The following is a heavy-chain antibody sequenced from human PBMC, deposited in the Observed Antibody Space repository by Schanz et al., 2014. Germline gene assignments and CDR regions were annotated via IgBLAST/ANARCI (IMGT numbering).Heavy chain of an antibody. V-gene: IGHV1-8*02. Sequence: QVQLVQSGVEVKRPGASVRVSCKASGYSFTDYAIHWVRQAPGQGLEWMGWMNSKTGNTGYAQRFQGRVTMTRNTSITTAYLELSSLRSGDTAVYYCTKGRTFGRWGQGTLXTVSS. CDR2: MNSKTGNT. CDR1: GYSFTDYA. D-gene: IGHD3-16*01. CDR3: TKGRTFGR. J-gene: IGHJ4*02.